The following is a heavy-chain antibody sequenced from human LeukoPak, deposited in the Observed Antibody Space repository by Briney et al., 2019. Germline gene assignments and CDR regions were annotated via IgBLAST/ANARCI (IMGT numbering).Heavy chain of an antibody. CDR1: GYSISSGYY. D-gene: IGHD6-13*01. V-gene: IGHV4-38-2*02. CDR3: ARGYSSSWEYYFDY. J-gene: IGHJ4*02. Sequence: SETLSLTCTVSGYSISSGYYWGWIRQPPGKGLEWIGSINHSGSTYYNPSLKSRVTISVDTSKNQFSLKLSSVTAADTAVYYCARGYSSSWEYYFDYWGQGTLVTVSS. CDR2: INHSGST.